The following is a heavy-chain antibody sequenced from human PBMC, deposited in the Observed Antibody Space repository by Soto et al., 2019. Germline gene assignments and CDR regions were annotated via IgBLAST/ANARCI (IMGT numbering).Heavy chain of an antibody. CDR1: GGTFSSYA. CDR3: ARDGGSGSYGFHYYGMDV. V-gene: IGHV1-69*13. CDR2: IIPIFGTA. D-gene: IGHD3-10*01. Sequence: GASVKVSCKASGGTFSSYAISWVRQAPGQGLEWMGGIIPIFGTANYAQKFQGRVTITADESTSTAYMELSSLRSEDTAVYYCARDGGSGSYGFHYYGMDVWGQGTTVTVSS. J-gene: IGHJ6*02.